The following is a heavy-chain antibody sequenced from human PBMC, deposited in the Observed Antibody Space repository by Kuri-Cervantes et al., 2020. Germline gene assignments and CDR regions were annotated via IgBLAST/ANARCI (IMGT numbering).Heavy chain of an antibody. J-gene: IGHJ3*02. V-gene: IGHV4-34*01. Sequence: GSLRLSCAVYGGSFSGYYWSWIRQPPGKGLEWIGEINHSGSTNYNPSLKSRVTISVDTSKNQFSLQLNSVTPEGTAVYYCARDGGYYDSSGYYWAPHAFDIWGQGTMVTVSS. CDR3: ARDGGYYDSSGYYWAPHAFDI. D-gene: IGHD3-22*01. CDR1: GGSFSGYY. CDR2: INHSGST.